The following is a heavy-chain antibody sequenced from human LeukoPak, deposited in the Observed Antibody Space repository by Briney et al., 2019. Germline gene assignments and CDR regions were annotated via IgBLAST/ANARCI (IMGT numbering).Heavy chain of an antibody. Sequence: GGSLRLSCAASGFTFSSSAMSWVRQAPGQGLEWVSSISGSGGSTYYAASVKGRFTISRDNAKNSLYLQMNSLRAEDTAVYYCAELGITMIGGVWGKGTTVTISS. V-gene: IGHV3-23*01. D-gene: IGHD3-10*02. CDR2: ISGSGGST. CDR3: AELGITMIGGV. CDR1: GFTFSSSA. J-gene: IGHJ6*04.